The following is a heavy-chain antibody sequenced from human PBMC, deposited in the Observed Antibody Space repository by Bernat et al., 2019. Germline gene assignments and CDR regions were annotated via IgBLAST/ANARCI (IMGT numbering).Heavy chain of an antibody. V-gene: IGHV3-73*01. J-gene: IGHJ6*02. CDR1: GFAFSDFA. D-gene: IGHD1/OR15-1a*01. Sequence: EVQLVESGGGLVQPGGSLILSCAASGFAFSDFAMHWVRQASGRGLEWVGRIRTRANDYETAYGVSVKDRFTISRDDSKNTAYLQMNSLNTEDTAVYYCTTNKADDQSSSFYFQSYGMGVWGQGTTVTVSS. CDR2: IRTRANDYET. CDR3: TTNKADDQSSSFYFQSYGMGV.